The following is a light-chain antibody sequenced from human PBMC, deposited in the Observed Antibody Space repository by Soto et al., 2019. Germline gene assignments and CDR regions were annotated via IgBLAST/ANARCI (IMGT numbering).Light chain of an antibody. V-gene: IGLV2-14*03. CDR1: SSDVGAYNY. Sequence: QSALTQPASMSGSPGQSITISCTATSSDVGAYNYVSWYQQYPGKAPKLLIYDVSHRPSGVSDRFFGSKSGNTASLTISGLQTEDEADYYCSSFTSGNTVVLGGGTQLTVL. CDR3: SSFTSGNTVV. CDR2: DVS. J-gene: IGLJ2*01.